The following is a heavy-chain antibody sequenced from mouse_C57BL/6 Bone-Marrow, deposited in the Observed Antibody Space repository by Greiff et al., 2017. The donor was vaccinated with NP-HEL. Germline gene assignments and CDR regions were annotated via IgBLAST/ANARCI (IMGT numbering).Heavy chain of an antibody. CDR2: IRLKSDNYAT. Sequence: EVKLMESGGGLVQPGGSMKLSCVASGFTFSNYWMNWVRQSPEKGLEWVAQIRLKSDNYATHYAESVKGRFTISRDDSKSSVYLQMNNLRAEDTGIYYCTEQVPFAYWGQGTLVTVSA. V-gene: IGHV6-3*01. J-gene: IGHJ3*01. CDR3: TEQVPFAY. CDR1: GFTFSNYW.